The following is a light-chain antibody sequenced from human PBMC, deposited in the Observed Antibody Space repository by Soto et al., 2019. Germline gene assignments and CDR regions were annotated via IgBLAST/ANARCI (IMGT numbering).Light chain of an antibody. CDR2: DVN. J-gene: IGLJ3*02. V-gene: IGLV2-8*01. CDR1: SSDVGDYNF. Sequence: QSALTQPPSASGSPGQSVTISCSGTSSDVGDYNFVSWYQQHPGKAPKVMIYDVNKRPSGVPDRFSGSKSGNTASLTVSGLQAEDEADYYCSSYAGSNNWAFGGGTKLTVL. CDR3: SSYAGSNNWA.